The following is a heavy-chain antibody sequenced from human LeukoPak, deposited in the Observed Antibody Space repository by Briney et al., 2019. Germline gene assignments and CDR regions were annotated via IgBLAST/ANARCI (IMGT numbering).Heavy chain of an antibody. CDR2: ISYDGSNE. Sequence: PGGSLRLSCAASGFTFSSYGMHWVRQAPGKGLEWVAVISYDGSNEYYADSVKGRFTISRDNSKNTLYLQMNSLRAEDTAVYYCANPLPYGGKSLWGQGTLVTVSS. CDR1: GFTFSSYG. CDR3: ANPLPYGGKSL. V-gene: IGHV3-30*18. J-gene: IGHJ4*02. D-gene: IGHD4-23*01.